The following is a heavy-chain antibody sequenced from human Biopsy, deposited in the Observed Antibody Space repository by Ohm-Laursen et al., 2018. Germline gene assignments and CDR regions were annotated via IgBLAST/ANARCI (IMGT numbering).Heavy chain of an antibody. Sequence: TLSLTWTVSGASISSYYWTWIRQPAGKGLEWIGRIYTSGSTNYNPSLKSRVTMSVDTSKNQFSLKLTSLTAADTAVYFCAAVDYSAYTTVDHWGQGTLITVSS. J-gene: IGHJ4*02. D-gene: IGHD5-12*01. CDR2: IYTSGST. V-gene: IGHV4-4*07. CDR3: AAVDYSAYTTVDH. CDR1: GASISSYY.